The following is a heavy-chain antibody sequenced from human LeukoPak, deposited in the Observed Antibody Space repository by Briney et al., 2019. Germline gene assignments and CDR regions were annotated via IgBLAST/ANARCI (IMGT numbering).Heavy chain of an antibody. J-gene: IGHJ5*02. CDR2: IYYSGST. V-gene: IGHV4-30-4*08. Sequence: PSQTLSLTCTVSGGSISSGDYYWSWIRQPPGKGLEWVGYIYYSGSTYYNPSLKSRVTISVDTSKTQFSLKLSSVTAADTAVYYCARDFNYDSSGYLYNWFDPWGQGTLVTVSS. CDR3: ARDFNYDSSGYLYNWFDP. D-gene: IGHD3-22*01. CDR1: GGSISSGDYY.